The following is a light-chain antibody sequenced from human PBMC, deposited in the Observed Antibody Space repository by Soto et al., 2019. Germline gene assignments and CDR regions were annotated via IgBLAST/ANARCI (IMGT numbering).Light chain of an antibody. J-gene: IGLJ3*02. CDR3: AAWDDSVNDVM. CDR1: SSNIGSNS. Sequence: QSVLTQPTSASGTPRQRVTISCSGSSSNIGSNSVNWYQYLPGTAPKLLIYASDQRPSGVPDRFSGSKSGTSVSLAISGRQSEDEADYYCAAWDDSVNDVMFGGGTKVTVL. CDR2: ASD. V-gene: IGLV1-44*01.